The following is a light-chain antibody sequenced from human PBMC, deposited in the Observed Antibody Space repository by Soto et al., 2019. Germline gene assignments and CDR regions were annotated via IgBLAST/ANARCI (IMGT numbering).Light chain of an antibody. V-gene: IGLV2-14*01. CDR3: SSYTSSSTYV. J-gene: IGLJ1*01. CDR2: DVS. CDR1: SGDVGGYNY. Sequence: QSALNHPASVSGSPLQSIPISCTGTSGDVGGYNYVSWYQQHPGKAPKLMIYDVSNRPSGASNRFSGSKSGNTASLTISGLQAEDEADYYCSSYTSSSTYVFGTGTKVTVL.